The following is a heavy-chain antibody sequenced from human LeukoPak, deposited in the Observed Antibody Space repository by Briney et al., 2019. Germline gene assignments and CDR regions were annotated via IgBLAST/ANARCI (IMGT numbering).Heavy chain of an antibody. V-gene: IGHV3-9*01. D-gene: IGHD4-23*01. CDR2: IYWNSGII. CDR3: TKEETKYTFGNAFDY. Sequence: GRSLRLSCAASGFTFDDYAMHWVRQAPGQGLEWVSSIYWNSGIITYADSVRGRFTISRDNADNSLFLQMDSLRPEDTALYYCTKEETKYTFGNAFDYWGQGTLATVSS. CDR1: GFTFDDYA. J-gene: IGHJ4*02.